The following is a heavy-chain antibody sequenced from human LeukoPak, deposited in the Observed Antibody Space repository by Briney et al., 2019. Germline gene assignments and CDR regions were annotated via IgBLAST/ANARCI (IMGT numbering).Heavy chain of an antibody. CDR3: ARDNSPLKYYYYYYMDV. CDR2: ISYDGSNK. CDR1: GSTFSSYA. Sequence: GGSLRLSCAASGSTFSSYAMHWVRQAPGKGLEWVAVISYDGSNKYYADSVKGRFTISRDNSKNTLYLQMNSLRAEDTAVYYCARDNSPLKYYYYYYMDVWGKGTTVTVSS. V-gene: IGHV3-30-3*01. D-gene: IGHD4-23*01. J-gene: IGHJ6*03.